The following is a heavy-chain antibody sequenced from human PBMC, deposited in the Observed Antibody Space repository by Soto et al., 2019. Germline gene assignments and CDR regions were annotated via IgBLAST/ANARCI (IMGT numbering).Heavy chain of an antibody. CDR1: GGSISGGGGYY. CDR2: IYYSGST. J-gene: IGHJ4*02. V-gene: IGHV4-31*03. CDR3: ARRASSGRDPFYFDY. D-gene: IGHD6-6*01. Sequence: QVHLQESGPGLVKASQTLSLTCTVSGGSISGGGGYYWSWIRQHPGKGLEWIGYIYYSGSTYYNPSPKCRATISVDTSANKCSLKLSSVTAADTAVYYCARRASSGRDPFYFDYWGQGTLVAVSS.